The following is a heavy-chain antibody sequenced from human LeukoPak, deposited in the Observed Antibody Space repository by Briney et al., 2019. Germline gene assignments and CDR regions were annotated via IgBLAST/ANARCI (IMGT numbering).Heavy chain of an antibody. CDR1: GLTLSNYG. V-gene: IGHV3-33*01. J-gene: IGHJ4*02. D-gene: IGHD4-23*01. CDR3: ARHDYGGNSGDY. CDR2: IWYDGSDK. Sequence: GSSLRPSCAASGLTLSNYGIQWVRQAPGKGLEWVAVIWYDGSDKCYGDSVKGRFTISRDNSKSTLYLQMNSLRAEDTAVYYCARHDYGGNSGDYWGQGTLVTVSS.